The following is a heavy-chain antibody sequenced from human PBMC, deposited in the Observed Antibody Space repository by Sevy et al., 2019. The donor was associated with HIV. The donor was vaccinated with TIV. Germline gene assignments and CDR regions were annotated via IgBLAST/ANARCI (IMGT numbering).Heavy chain of an antibody. Sequence: GGSLRLSCAASGFTFSKYSMSWVRQPPGKGLEWVSTLSFGCGEINHADSVKGRFTMSRDNSKNSLYLQMNNLRAEDTAVYYCAGEGCTKPHDYWGQGTLVTVSS. D-gene: IGHD2-8*01. CDR3: AGEGCTKPHDY. CDR2: LSFGCGEI. CDR1: GFTFSKYS. J-gene: IGHJ4*02. V-gene: IGHV3-23*01.